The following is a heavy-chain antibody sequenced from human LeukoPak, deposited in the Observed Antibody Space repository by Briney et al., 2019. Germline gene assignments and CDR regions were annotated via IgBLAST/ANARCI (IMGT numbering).Heavy chain of an antibody. J-gene: IGHJ1*01. CDR1: GGSISSYY. D-gene: IGHD6-19*01. CDR2: IYYSGST. V-gene: IGHV4-59*08. Sequence: SETLSLTRTVSGGSISSYYWSWIRQPPGKGLEWIGYIYYSGSTNYNPSLKSRVTISVDTSKNQFSLKLSSVTAADTAVYYCARMYSSGWYEYFQHWGQGTLVTVSS. CDR3: ARMYSSGWYEYFQH.